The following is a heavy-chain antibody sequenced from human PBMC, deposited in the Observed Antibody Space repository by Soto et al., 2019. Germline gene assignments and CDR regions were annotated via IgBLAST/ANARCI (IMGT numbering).Heavy chain of an antibody. CDR1: GFTFTSSA. V-gene: IGHV1-58*01. CDR2: IVVGSGNT. CDR3: AADQRLRYFDWLLPDYGMDV. J-gene: IGHJ6*02. Sequence: SVKVSCKASGFTFTSSAVQWVRQARGQRLEWIGWIVVGSGNTNYAQKFQERVTITRDMSTSTAYMELSSLRSEDTAVYYCAADQRLRYFDWLLPDYGMDVWGQGTTVTVSS. D-gene: IGHD3-9*01.